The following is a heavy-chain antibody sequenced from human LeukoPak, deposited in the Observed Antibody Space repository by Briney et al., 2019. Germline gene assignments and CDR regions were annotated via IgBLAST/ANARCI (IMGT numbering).Heavy chain of an antibody. J-gene: IGHJ4*02. CDR2: ISGSASDT. V-gene: IGHV3-23*01. CDR3: AKDGED. CDR1: GFTFSSYS. D-gene: IGHD2-21*01. Sequence: GGSLRLSCAVSGFTFSSYSMNWVRQAPGKGLESVSTISGSASDTHYADSVKGRFTISRDNSKNTLYLHMDSLRADDTAVYYCAKDGEDWGQGTLVTVSS.